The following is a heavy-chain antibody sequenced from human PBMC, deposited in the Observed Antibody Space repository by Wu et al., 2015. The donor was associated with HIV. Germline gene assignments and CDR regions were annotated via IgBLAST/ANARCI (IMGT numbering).Heavy chain of an antibody. J-gene: IGHJ1*01. CDR2: IIPMYGTA. CDR1: GGTLSTYA. V-gene: IGHV1-69*05. CDR3: ARDQWQLWFIDF. Sequence: QVQLAQSGAEVRTPGSSVKVSCKASGGTLSTYAISWVRQAPGSGLEWMGGIIPMYGTANYAQKFQGRLTITTDESTTKVYMELSSLRSEDTAVYYCARDQWQLWFIDFWGQGTLVTVSS. D-gene: IGHD5-18*01.